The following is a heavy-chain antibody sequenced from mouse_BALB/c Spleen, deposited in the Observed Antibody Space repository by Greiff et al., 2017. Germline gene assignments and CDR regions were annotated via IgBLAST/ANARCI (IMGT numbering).Heavy chain of an antibody. CDR3: ARVDPAWFAY. V-gene: IGHV5-17*02. CDR1: GFTFSSFG. Sequence: EVQVVESGGGLVQPGGSRKLSCAASGFTFSSFGMHWVRQAPEKGLEWVAYISSGSSTIYYADTVKGRFTISRDNPKNTLFLQMTSLRSEDTAMYYCARVDPAWFAYWGQGTLVTVSA. CDR2: ISSGSSTI. J-gene: IGHJ3*01.